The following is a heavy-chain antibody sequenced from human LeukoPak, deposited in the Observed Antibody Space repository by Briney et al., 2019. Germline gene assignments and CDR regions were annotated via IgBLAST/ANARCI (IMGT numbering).Heavy chain of an antibody. CDR2: IYYSGST. J-gene: IGHJ4*02. CDR3: ARDGDGSGILDY. D-gene: IGHD3-10*01. Sequence: PSETLSLTCTVSGGSISSSSYYWGWIRQPPGKELEWIGSIYYSGSTYYNPSLKSRVTISVDTSKNQFSLKLSSVTAADTAVYYCARDGDGSGILDYWGQGTLVTVSS. V-gene: IGHV4-39*07. CDR1: GGSISSSSYY.